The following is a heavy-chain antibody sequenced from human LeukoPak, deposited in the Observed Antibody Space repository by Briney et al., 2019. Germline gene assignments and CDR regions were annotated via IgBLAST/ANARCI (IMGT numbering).Heavy chain of an antibody. CDR1: GFTFSSYA. Sequence: RGSLRLSCAASGFTFSSYAMSWVRQAPGKGLEWVSAISGSGGSTYYADSVKGRFTISKDNSKNTLYLQMNSLRAEDTAVYYCAKDRFSSWYSDWFDPWGQGTLVTVSS. CDR3: AKDRFSSWYSDWFDP. D-gene: IGHD6-13*01. CDR2: ISGSGGST. V-gene: IGHV3-23*01. J-gene: IGHJ5*02.